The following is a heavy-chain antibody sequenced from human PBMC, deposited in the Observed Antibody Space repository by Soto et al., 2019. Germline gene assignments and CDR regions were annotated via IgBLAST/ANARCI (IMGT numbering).Heavy chain of an antibody. D-gene: IGHD4-17*01. CDR3: TSLYYGH. J-gene: IGHJ4*02. V-gene: IGHV3-15*01. CDR2: IKSKADGGTT. Sequence: EVQLVESGGDLVKPGGSLRLSCAASEFTFANAWISWVRQAPGKGLEWVGRIKSKADGGTTDYAAPVKGRFTISRDESQNPLSLQLNSRKPEDTAVYYCTSLYYGHWDQGTMVTVYS. CDR1: EFTFANAW.